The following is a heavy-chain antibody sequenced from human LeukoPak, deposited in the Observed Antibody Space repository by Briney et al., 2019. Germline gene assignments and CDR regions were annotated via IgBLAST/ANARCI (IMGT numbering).Heavy chain of an antibody. CDR3: AGEGRGGLRFLEWLWYGMDV. Sequence: SETLSLTCAVYGGSFSGYYWSWIRQPPGKGLEWIGEINHSGSTNYNPSLKSRVTISVDTSKNQFSLKLSSVTAADTAVYYCAGEGRGGLRFLEWLWYGMDVWGQGTTVTVSS. V-gene: IGHV4-34*01. CDR2: INHSGST. J-gene: IGHJ6*02. D-gene: IGHD3-3*01. CDR1: GGSFSGYY.